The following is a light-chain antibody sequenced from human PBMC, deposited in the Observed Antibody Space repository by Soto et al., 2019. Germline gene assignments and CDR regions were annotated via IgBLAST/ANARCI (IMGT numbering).Light chain of an antibody. CDR2: DVS. V-gene: IGLV2-11*01. CDR3: CSYAGSYTYG. J-gene: IGLJ1*01. Sequence: QSALTQPRSVSGSPGQSVTISCNGTSSDVGGYNHVSWYQQYPGKAPKLMIYDVSKRPSGVPDRFSGSKSGNTASLTISGLQAEDEADYYCCSYAGSYTYGFGTGTKVTVL. CDR1: SSDVGGYNH.